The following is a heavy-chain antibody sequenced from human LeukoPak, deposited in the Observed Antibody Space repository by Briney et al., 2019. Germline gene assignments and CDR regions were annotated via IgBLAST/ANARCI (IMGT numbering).Heavy chain of an antibody. CDR1: GFTFSSYG. V-gene: IGHV3-30*18. J-gene: IGHJ4*02. CDR2: ISYDGSNK. D-gene: IGHD1-1*01. CDR3: AKDQLERRKLYYFDY. Sequence: GRSLRLSCAASGFTFSSYGMHWVRQAPGKGLEWVAVISYDGSNKYYADSVKGRFTISRDNSKNTLHLQMNSLRAEDTAVYYCAKDQLERRKLYYFDYWGQGTLVTVSS.